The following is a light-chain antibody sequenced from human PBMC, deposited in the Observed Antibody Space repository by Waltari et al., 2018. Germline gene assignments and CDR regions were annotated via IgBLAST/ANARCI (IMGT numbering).Light chain of an antibody. V-gene: IGLV2-14*03. Sequence: QSALTQPASVSGSPGQSITISCTGSSSDLGDYKYVSWYQQHPGKAPKLMIYDVSNRPSGVSNRFSGSQSGNTASLTISGLLAEDDANYYCASYTSITVIFGGGTKLTVL. CDR3: ASYTSITVI. CDR1: SSDLGDYKY. CDR2: DVS. J-gene: IGLJ2*01.